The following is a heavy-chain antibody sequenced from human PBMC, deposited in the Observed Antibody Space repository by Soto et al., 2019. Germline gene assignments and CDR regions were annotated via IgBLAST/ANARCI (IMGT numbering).Heavy chain of an antibody. CDR3: AKEGTYYYDSSGVKIDYFDY. J-gene: IGHJ4*02. Sequence: EVQLVESGGGLVQPGRSLRLSCAASGFTFDDYAMHWVRQAPGTGLEWVSGISWNSGSIGYADSVKGRFTISRDNAKNSLYLQMNSLRAEDTALYYCAKEGTYYYDSSGVKIDYFDYWGQGTLVTVSS. CDR1: GFTFDDYA. D-gene: IGHD3-22*01. V-gene: IGHV3-9*01. CDR2: ISWNSGSI.